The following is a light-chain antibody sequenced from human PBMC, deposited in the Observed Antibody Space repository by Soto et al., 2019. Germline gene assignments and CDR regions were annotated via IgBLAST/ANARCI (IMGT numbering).Light chain of an antibody. V-gene: IGKV3-20*01. CDR1: QSVRSSY. Sequence: EIVLTQSPGTLSLSPGERATLSCRASQSVRSSYLAWYQQKPGQAPRLLIYGASSRTTDFADRFSGSGSGTNITLTISRLEPEDFAVYYCQQYGSSPLTFGGGTKVEIK. CDR2: GAS. J-gene: IGKJ4*01. CDR3: QQYGSSPLT.